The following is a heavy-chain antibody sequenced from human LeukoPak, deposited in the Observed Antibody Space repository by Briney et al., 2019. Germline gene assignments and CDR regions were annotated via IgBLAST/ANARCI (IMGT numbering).Heavy chain of an antibody. Sequence: GGSLRLSCTASGFTFSNFAMNWVRQTPGKGLEWVSVISGSGSTYYADSVRGRFTVSRDNSKHTMSLQMNTLRAEDTAVYYCAKISADFWSGYSTAPDYWGQGTLVTVSS. CDR1: GFTFSNFA. D-gene: IGHD3-3*01. J-gene: IGHJ4*02. CDR2: ISGSGST. V-gene: IGHV3-23*01. CDR3: AKISADFWSGYSTAPDY.